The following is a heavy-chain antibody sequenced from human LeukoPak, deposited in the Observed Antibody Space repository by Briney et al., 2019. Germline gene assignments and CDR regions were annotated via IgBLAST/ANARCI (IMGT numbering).Heavy chain of an antibody. CDR3: ARDAEGILTGYYIVDY. V-gene: IGHV3-11*01. D-gene: IGHD3-9*01. CDR1: GFTFSDYY. CDR2: ISSSGSTI. Sequence: PGGSLRLSCAASGFTFSDYYMSWIRQAPGKGLEWVSYISSSGSTIYYADSVKGRFTISRDNAKNSLYLQMNRLRAEDTAVYYCARDAEGILTGYYIVDYWGQGTLVTVSS. J-gene: IGHJ4*02.